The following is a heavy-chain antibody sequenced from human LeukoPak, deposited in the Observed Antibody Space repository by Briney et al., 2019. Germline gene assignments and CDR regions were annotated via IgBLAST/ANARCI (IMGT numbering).Heavy chain of an antibody. V-gene: IGHV4-4*09. J-gene: IGHJ4*02. D-gene: IGHD6-6*01. CDR2: IHASGPT. CDR3: ARHDAGIAARPFDN. Sequence: SETLSLTCTVSGGSISTYYWSWIRRPPGKGLEWIAYIHASGPTNYNPSLKSRITISVDTPKDQFSLKLSSVTAADTAVYYCARHDAGIAARPFDNWGQGTLVTVSS. CDR1: GGSISTYY.